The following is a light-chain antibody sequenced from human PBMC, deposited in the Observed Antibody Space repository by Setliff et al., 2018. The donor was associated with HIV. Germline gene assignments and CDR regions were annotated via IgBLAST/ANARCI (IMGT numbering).Light chain of an antibody. CDR1: SSDVGGYSF. CDR2: DVS. Sequence: QSVLTQPASVSGSPGQSITISYTGTSSDVGGYSFVSWYQQHPGKAPKLMIYDVSNRPSGVSNRFSGSKSGNTASLTVSGLQAEDEADYYCSSYTSRSTWVFGGGT. V-gene: IGLV2-14*03. J-gene: IGLJ3*02. CDR3: SSYTSRSTWV.